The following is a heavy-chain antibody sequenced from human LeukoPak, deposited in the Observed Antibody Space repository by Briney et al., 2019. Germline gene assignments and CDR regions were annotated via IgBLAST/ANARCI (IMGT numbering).Heavy chain of an antibody. D-gene: IGHD5-24*01. CDR1: GYTFTSYG. V-gene: IGHV1-69*13. Sequence: GASVKVSCKASGYTFTSYGISRVRQAPGQGLEWMGGIIPIFGTANYAQKFQGRVTITADESTSTAYKELSSLRSEDTAVYYCARDHHGYNSFDYWGQGTLVTVSS. CDR2: IIPIFGTA. CDR3: ARDHHGYNSFDY. J-gene: IGHJ4*02.